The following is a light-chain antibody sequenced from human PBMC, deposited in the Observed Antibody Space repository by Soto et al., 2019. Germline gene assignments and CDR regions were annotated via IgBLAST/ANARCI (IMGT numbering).Light chain of an antibody. V-gene: IGLV1-44*01. CDR2: SNY. CDR1: SSNIESNT. Sequence: QSVLTQPPSASGTPGQRVTISCSGSSSNIESNTVTWYQHLPGTAPKLVIYSNYDRPSGVPDRFSGSTSGTSASLVIRGLQYEDEADYYCAAWDDILNGYVFGGGTKVTVL. J-gene: IGLJ1*01. CDR3: AAWDDILNGYV.